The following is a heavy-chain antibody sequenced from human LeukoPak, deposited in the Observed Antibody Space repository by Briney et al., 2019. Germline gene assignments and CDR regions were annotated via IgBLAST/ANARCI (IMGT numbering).Heavy chain of an antibody. CDR1: GFTFSSYG. CDR3: AKDRVYHCGGDCYSHYFDY. CDR2: IRYDGSNK. J-gene: IGHJ4*02. V-gene: IGHV3-30*02. Sequence: PGGSLRLSCAASGFTFSSYGMHWVRQAPGKGLEWVAFIRYDGSNKYYADSVKGRFTISRDNSKNTLSLQLNSLRAEDTAVYYCAKDRVYHCGGDCYSHYFDYWGQGTLVTVSS. D-gene: IGHD2-21*02.